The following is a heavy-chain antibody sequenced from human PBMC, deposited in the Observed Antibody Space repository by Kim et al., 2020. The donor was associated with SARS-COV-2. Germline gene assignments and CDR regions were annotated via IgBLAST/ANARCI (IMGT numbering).Heavy chain of an antibody. CDR3: ASSPPDGFDI. V-gene: IGHV4-4*02. J-gene: IGHJ3*02. CDR2: T. Sequence: TNYNPSLKSRVTISVDKSKNQFSLKLSSVTAADTAVYYCASSPPDGFDIWGQGTMVTVSS.